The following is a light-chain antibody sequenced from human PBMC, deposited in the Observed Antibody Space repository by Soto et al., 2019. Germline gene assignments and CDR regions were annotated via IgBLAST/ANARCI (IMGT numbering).Light chain of an antibody. CDR1: SSNIGSKT. CDR3: SAWDASLNGYV. J-gene: IGLJ1*01. Sequence: QSVLTHPPSESGTPGQRVTISCSGSSSNIGSKTVNWYQQLPGTAPKLLIYSNYQRPSGVPDRFSGSKSGTSASLAISGLQSEDEADYYCSAWDASLNGYVFGTGTKVTVL. CDR2: SNY. V-gene: IGLV1-44*01.